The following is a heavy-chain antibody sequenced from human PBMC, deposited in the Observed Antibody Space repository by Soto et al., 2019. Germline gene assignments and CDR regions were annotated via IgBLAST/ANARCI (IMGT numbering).Heavy chain of an antibody. CDR2: ISGSGGST. CDR1: GFTFSSYA. CDR3: AKDIVVVPAAITGGDY. Sequence: PGGSLRLSCAASGFTFSSYAMIWVRQAPEKGLEWVSAISGSGGSTYYADSVKGRFTISRDNSKNTLYLQMNSLRAEDTAVYYCAKDIVVVPAAITGGDYWGQGTLVTLSS. J-gene: IGHJ4*02. V-gene: IGHV3-23*01. D-gene: IGHD2-2*01.